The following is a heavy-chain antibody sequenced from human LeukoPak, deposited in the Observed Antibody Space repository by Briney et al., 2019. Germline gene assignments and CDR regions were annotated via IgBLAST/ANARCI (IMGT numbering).Heavy chain of an antibody. CDR1: GFTFSSYW. CDR2: INSDGNIT. V-gene: IGHV3-74*01. J-gene: IGHJ4*02. Sequence: PGGSLRLSCAASGFTFSSYWMHWVRHDPGKGLVWVSRINSDGNITTYADSVKGRFTISRDNAKNTLYLQMNSLRAEDTAVYYCAGESSGSRYFDYWGQGTLVTVSS. CDR3: AGESSGSRYFDY. D-gene: IGHD6-19*01.